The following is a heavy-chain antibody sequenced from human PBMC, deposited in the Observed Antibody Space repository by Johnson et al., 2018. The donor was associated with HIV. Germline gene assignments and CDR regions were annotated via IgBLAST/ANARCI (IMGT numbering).Heavy chain of an antibody. V-gene: IGHV3-30*03. Sequence: QVQLVESGGGVVQPGRSLRVSCAASGFTFSSYGMHWVRQAPGQGLEWVALISFAGSNKYYADSVKGRFTISRDNSKNPLYLQMNSLRAEDTALYYCARDRAIGGWSIDIWGQGTMVTVSS. CDR1: GFTFSSYG. D-gene: IGHD2-15*01. J-gene: IGHJ3*02. CDR2: ISFAGSNK. CDR3: ARDRAIGGWSIDI.